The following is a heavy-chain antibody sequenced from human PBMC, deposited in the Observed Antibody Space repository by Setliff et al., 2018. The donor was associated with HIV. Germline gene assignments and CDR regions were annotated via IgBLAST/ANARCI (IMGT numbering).Heavy chain of an antibody. D-gene: IGHD1-26*01. J-gene: IGHJ3*02. CDR2: IYTTGST. CDR3: AKTSVGATGLYAFDI. CDR1: GGSIGSGSHY. Sequence: SETLSLTCTVSGGSIGSGSHYWSWIRQPAGKGLGWIGHIYTTGSTNYNPSLKSRVTISADTSNNQFSLRLTSMTAADTAVYYCAKTSVGATGLYAFDIWG. V-gene: IGHV4-61*09.